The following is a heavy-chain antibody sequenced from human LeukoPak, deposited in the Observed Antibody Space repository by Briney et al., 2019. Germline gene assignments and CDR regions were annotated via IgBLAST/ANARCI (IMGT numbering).Heavy chain of an antibody. CDR1: GFTFDDYA. D-gene: IGHD3-22*01. CDR3: AKWSDYDSSGYIDY. J-gene: IGHJ4*02. CDR2: ISWNSGSI. V-gene: IGHV3-9*01. Sequence: GGSLRLSCVVSGFTFDDYAMHWVRQAPGKGLEWVSGISWNSGSIGYADSVRGRFTISRDNAKNSLYLQMNSLRAEDTALYYCAKWSDYDSSGYIDYWGQGTLVTVSS.